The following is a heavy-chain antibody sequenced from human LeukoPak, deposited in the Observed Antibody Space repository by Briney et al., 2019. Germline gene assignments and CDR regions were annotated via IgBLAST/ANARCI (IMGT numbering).Heavy chain of an antibody. J-gene: IGHJ4*02. D-gene: IGHD4-17*01. CDR2: IKSKTDGGTT. CDR1: GFTFSNAW. V-gene: IGHV3-15*01. CDR3: TTRFAFYGAENDY. Sequence: PGGSLRLSCAASGFTFSNAWMSWVRQAPGKGLEWVGRIKSKTDGGTTDYAAPVKGRFTISRDYSKNTLYLQMNSLKTGDTAVYYCTTRFAFYGAENDYWGQGTLVTVSS.